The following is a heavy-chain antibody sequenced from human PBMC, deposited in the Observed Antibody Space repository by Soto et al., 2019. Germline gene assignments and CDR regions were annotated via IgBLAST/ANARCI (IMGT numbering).Heavy chain of an antibody. CDR2: IYYSGST. J-gene: IGHJ6*02. CDR1: GGSISSGGYY. Sequence: PSETLSLTCTVSGGSISSGGYYWSWIRQHPGKGLEWIGYIYYSGSTYYSPSLKSRVTISVDTSKNQFSLKLSSVTAADTAVYYCARRGVSYGMDVWGQGTTVTVSS. CDR3: ARRGVSYGMDV. D-gene: IGHD3-10*01. V-gene: IGHV4-31*03.